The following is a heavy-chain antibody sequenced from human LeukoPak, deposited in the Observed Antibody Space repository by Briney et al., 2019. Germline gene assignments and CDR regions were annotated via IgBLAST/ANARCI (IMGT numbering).Heavy chain of an antibody. J-gene: IGHJ2*01. CDR2: ISSSSISI. CDR3: ARSAVTVIYWSLDL. CDR1: GFTFSSYS. D-gene: IGHD4-11*01. Sequence: GGSLRLSCEASGFTFSSYSMNWVRQAPGKGLEWVSYISSSSISIYYADSVKGRFTISRDNAKNSLYLQINSLRAEDTAVYYCARSAVTVIYWSLDLWGRGTLVSVSS. V-gene: IGHV3-48*04.